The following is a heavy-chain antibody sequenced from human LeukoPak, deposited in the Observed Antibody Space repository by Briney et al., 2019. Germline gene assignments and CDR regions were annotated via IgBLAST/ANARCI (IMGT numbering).Heavy chain of an antibody. CDR3: AKSYDYIWGSYRFNWFDR. V-gene: IGHV3-23*01. CDR1: GFTFSSYA. J-gene: IGHJ5*02. Sequence: QSGGSLRLSCEASGFTFSSYAMSWVRQAPGKGLEWVSGISGSGGSTYYADSVKGRFTISRDNSKNTLYLQMNSLRAEDTAVYYCAKSYDYIWGSYRFNWFDRWGQGTLVTVSS. CDR2: ISGSGGST. D-gene: IGHD3-16*02.